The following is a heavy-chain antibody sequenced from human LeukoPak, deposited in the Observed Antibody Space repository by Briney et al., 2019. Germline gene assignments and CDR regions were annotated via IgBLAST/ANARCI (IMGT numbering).Heavy chain of an antibody. CDR1: GYSFTSYW. CDR2: IYPGDSDT. D-gene: IGHD3-3*01. J-gene: IGHJ4*02. Sequence: GESLKISCKGSGYSFTSYWIGWVRQMPGKGLEWMGIIYPGDSDTRYSPSFQGQVTISADKSISTAYLQWSSLKASDTAMYYCARIGARPARFLEWLLQYYFDYWGQGTLVTVSS. CDR3: ARIGARPARFLEWLLQYYFDY. V-gene: IGHV5-51*01.